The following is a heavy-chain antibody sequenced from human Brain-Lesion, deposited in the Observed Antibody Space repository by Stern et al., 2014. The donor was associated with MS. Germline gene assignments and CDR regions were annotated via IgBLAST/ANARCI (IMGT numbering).Heavy chain of an antibody. V-gene: IGHV4-61*02. D-gene: IGHD2-2*01. J-gene: IGHJ6*02. CDR2: IFNSGST. CDR1: GGSISSGGYY. Sequence: VQLVESGPGLVKPSQTLSLSCTVSGGSISSGGYYWSWIRQPAGKGLEWIGRIFNSGSTRYNPSLKSRVTLSIDTFKNQFPPQLNSMTAADTAVYYCARGRVVPGFQYYATDVWGQGTTVIVSS. CDR3: ARGRVVPGFQYYATDV.